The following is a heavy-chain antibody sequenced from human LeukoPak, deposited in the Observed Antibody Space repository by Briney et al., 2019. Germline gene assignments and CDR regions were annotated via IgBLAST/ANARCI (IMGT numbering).Heavy chain of an antibody. CDR2: ISYDGSNK. J-gene: IGHJ4*02. Sequence: GGSLRLSCAASGFTFSSYAMHWVRQAPGKGLEWVAVISYDGSNKYYADSVKGRFTISRDNSKNTLYLQMNSLRAEDTAVYYCAKDRSYDFWSGYSGFDYWGQGTLVTVSS. D-gene: IGHD3-3*01. CDR1: GFTFSSYA. V-gene: IGHV3-30*04. CDR3: AKDRSYDFWSGYSGFDY.